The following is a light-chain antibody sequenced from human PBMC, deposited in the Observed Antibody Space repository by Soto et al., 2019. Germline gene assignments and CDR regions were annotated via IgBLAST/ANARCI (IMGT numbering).Light chain of an antibody. V-gene: IGKV1-5*03. CDR3: QHYNSYSEA. Sequence: DIQMTQSPSTLSSSVGDRFTISGLASQSISSWLAWYQQKPGKAPKLLIYKASSLESGVPSRFSGSGSGTEFTLTISSLQPDDFATYYCQHYNSYSEAFGQGTKVDIK. CDR1: QSISSW. CDR2: KAS. J-gene: IGKJ1*01.